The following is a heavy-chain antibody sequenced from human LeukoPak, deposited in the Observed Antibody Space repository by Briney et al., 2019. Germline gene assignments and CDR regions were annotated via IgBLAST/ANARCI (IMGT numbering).Heavy chain of an antibody. Sequence: GGSLRLSCESSGFSFSRHWMHWVRQAPGKGLVWVSRISDDGSYTANVDSVEGRFITSRDNVRNTLYLHMNGLRAEDTAVYYCASFGISWGSAYWGQGTLVTVSS. CDR3: ASFGISWGSAY. CDR2: ISDDGSYT. D-gene: IGHD7-27*01. J-gene: IGHJ4*02. CDR1: GFSFSRHW. V-gene: IGHV3-74*03.